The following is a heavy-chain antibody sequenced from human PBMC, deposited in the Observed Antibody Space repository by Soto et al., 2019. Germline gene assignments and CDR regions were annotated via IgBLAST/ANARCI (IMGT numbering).Heavy chain of an antibody. J-gene: IGHJ6*02. CDR2: IYYSGST. D-gene: IGHD3-3*01. Sequence: PSQTLSLICTVSGGSTSSGDCSWSWIRNPPGKGLEWIGYIYYSGSTYYNRSLKSRVTISVDTSKNQFSLKLSSVTAADTAVYYCARDNILGILYRGMDVWGQGTTVTVSS. CDR3: ARDNILGILYRGMDV. CDR1: GGSTSSGDCS. V-gene: IGHV4-30-4*01.